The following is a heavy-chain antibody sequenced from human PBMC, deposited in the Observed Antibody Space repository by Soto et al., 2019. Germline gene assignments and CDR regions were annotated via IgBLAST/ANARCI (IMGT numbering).Heavy chain of an antibody. CDR2: IGTTFGT. CDR1: GFTVSSHA. Sequence: GGSLRLSCAASGFTVSSHAMSWVRQAPGEGLEWVSSIGTTFGTHYADSVKGRFTISRDNSKNTVYLEMNSLRVGDTAVFYCARRSISGTFYFDYWGQGTLVTVSS. CDR3: ARRSISGTFYFDY. V-gene: IGHV3-23*01. D-gene: IGHD1-1*01. J-gene: IGHJ4*02.